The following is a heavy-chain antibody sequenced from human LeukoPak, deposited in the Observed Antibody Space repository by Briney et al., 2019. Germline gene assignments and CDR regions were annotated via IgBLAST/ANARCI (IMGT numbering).Heavy chain of an antibody. Sequence: SETLSLTCTVSGGSISSYYWSWIRRPPGKGLEWIGYIYYSGSTNYNPSLKSRVTISVDTSKNQFSLKLSSVTAADTAVYYCARDRIADAFDIWGQGTMVTVSS. CDR2: IYYSGST. V-gene: IGHV4-59*01. J-gene: IGHJ3*02. CDR3: ARDRIADAFDI. CDR1: GGSISSYY. D-gene: IGHD6-13*01.